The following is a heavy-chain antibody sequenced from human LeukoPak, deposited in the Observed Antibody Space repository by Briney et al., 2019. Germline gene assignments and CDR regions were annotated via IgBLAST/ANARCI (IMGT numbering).Heavy chain of an antibody. CDR1: GDSLNSYY. V-gene: IGHV4-59*01. CDR3: AGRAARFFDY. J-gene: IGHJ4*02. Sequence: SEALSLTCTVSGDSLNSYYWGWIRQPPGEGLQWIGYIFYSGSSNYNASLRSRVAISVDTSKNQFSLKLTSVTAADTAVYYCAGRAARFFDYWGQGILVTVSS. CDR2: IFYSGSS. D-gene: IGHD6-25*01.